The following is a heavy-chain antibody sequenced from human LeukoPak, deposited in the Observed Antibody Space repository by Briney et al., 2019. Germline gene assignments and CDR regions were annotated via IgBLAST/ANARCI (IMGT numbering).Heavy chain of an antibody. CDR2: IYSSGST. J-gene: IGHJ6*04. D-gene: IGHD3-10*02. CDR1: GFTVSSNY. V-gene: IGHV3-53*01. CDR3: AELGITMIGGV. Sequence: GGSLRLSCAASGFTVSSNYMSWVRQAPGKGLEWVSVIYSSGSTYYADSVKGRFTISRDNAKNSLYLQMNSLRAEDTAVYYCAELGITMIGGVWGKGTTVTISS.